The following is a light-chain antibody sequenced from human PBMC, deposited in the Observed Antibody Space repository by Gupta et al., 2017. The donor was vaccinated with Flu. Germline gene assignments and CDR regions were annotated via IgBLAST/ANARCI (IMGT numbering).Light chain of an antibody. V-gene: IGKV3-20*01. CDR2: GAS. CDR1: QSVSSSY. Sequence: EVVLTPSPGTLSLSPGERATPSCSASQSVSSSYLAWYQQKPGQAPRLLIYGASSRATGIPDRFSGSGSGTDFTLTISRLEPEDFAVYYCQQYGSSPYTFGQGTKLEIK. CDR3: QQYGSSPYT. J-gene: IGKJ2*01.